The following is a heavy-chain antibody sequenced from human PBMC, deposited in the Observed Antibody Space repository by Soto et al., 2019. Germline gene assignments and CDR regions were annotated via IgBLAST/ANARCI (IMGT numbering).Heavy chain of an antibody. J-gene: IGHJ4*02. CDR2: IYYSGST. V-gene: IGHV4-31*03. CDR1: GGSISSGGYY. CDR3: ARDSEYGYFI. Sequence: TSETQSLTCTVSGGSISSGGYYWSWIRQHPGKGLEWIGYIYYSGSTYYNPSLKSRVTISVDTSKNQFSLKLSSVTAADTAVYYCARDSEYGYFIWGQGTLVTVSS. D-gene: IGHD3-9*01.